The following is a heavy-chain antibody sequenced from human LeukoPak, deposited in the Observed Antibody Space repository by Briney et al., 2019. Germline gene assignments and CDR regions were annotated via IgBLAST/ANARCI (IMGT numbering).Heavy chain of an antibody. CDR3: ARQGTITMIVVVITTGFDY. Sequence: PSETLSLTCAVYGGSFSGYYWSWIRQPPGKGLEWIGEINHSGSTNYNPSLKSRVTISVDTSKNQFSLKLSSVTAADTAVYYCARQGTITMIVVVITTGFDYWGQGTLVTVSS. CDR2: INHSGST. CDR1: GGSFSGYY. V-gene: IGHV4-34*01. D-gene: IGHD3-22*01. J-gene: IGHJ4*02.